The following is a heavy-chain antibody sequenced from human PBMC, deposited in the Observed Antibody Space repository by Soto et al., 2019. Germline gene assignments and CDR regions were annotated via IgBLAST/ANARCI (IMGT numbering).Heavy chain of an antibody. J-gene: IGHJ4*02. D-gene: IGHD5-12*01. CDR1: CGPIRWSIYF. Sequence: QLQLQESGPGLVKPSETLSLTCTVSCGPIRWSIYFWGCLRQPPGKGLEWSGSIYYSGSTYYNPSLKSRVTISVDTSKNQFSLKLSSVTAADTAVYYCVATDNPRFFDYWGQGTLVTVSS. V-gene: IGHV4-39*01. CDR3: VATDNPRFFDY. CDR2: IYYSGST.